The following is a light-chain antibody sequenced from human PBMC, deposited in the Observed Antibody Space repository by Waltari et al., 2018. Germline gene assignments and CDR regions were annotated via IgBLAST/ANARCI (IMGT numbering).Light chain of an antibody. J-gene: IGLJ3*02. CDR3: QSYDSSLSGSWV. V-gene: IGLV1-40*01. CDR1: SSHLGADYD. Sequence: QSVLTQPPSVSGAPGQRVTISCPGSSSHLGADYDVHWYQHLPGAAPKLLIYGNSNRPSGVPERFSGSKSDTSASLAITGLQAEDEADYYCQSYDSSLSGSWVFGGGTKLTVL. CDR2: GNS.